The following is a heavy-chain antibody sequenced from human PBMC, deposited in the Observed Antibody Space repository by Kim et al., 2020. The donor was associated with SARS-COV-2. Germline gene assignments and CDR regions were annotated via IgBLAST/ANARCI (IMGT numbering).Heavy chain of an antibody. CDR1: GYTFTGYY. Sequence: ASVKVSCKASGYTFTGYYMHWVRQAPGQGLEWMGWINPNSGGTNYAQKFQGRVTMTRDTSINTAYMELSRLRSDDTAVYYCARAVYYGSGSTENGDAFDIWGQGTMVTVSS. CDR2: INPNSGGT. J-gene: IGHJ3*02. D-gene: IGHD3-10*01. CDR3: ARAVYYGSGSTENGDAFDI. V-gene: IGHV1-2*02.